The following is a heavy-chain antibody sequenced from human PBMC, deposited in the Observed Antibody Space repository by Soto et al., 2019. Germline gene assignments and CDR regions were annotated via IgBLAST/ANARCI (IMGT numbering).Heavy chain of an antibody. V-gene: IGHV3-15*01. CDR1: GFTFSNAW. J-gene: IGHJ3*02. Sequence: EVQLVESGGGLVKPGGSLRLSCAASGFTFSNAWMSWVRQAPGKGLEWVGRIKSKTDGGTTDYASPVKGRFTISRDDSSNTLYLQKNSLKTEESAVYYCTTDRLQLLVRYRAIDIWGQGTMVTVSS. D-gene: IGHD6-19*01. CDR2: IKSKTDGGTT. CDR3: TTDRLQLLVRYRAIDI.